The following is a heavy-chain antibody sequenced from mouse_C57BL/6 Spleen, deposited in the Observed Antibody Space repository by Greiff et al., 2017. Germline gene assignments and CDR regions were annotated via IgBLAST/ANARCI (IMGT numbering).Heavy chain of an antibody. CDR2: IYPGDGDT. CDR1: GYAFSSYW. D-gene: IGHD1-1*01. V-gene: IGHV1-80*01. Sequence: VQGVESGAELVKPGASVKISCKASGYAFSSYWMNWVKQRPGKGLEWIGQIYPGDGDTNYNGKFKGKATLTADKSSSTAYMQLSSLTSEDSAVYFCARRGPYYYGSSYDYWGQGTTLTVSS. J-gene: IGHJ2*01. CDR3: ARRGPYYYGSSYDY.